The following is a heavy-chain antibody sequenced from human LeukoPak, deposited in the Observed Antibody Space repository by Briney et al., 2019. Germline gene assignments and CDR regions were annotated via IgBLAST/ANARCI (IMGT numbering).Heavy chain of an antibody. D-gene: IGHD2-8*01. CDR2: IYYSGST. CDR3: ASIDPFHNGYYFDY. V-gene: IGHV4-59*08. CDR1: GGSISNYY. J-gene: IGHJ4*02. Sequence: PSETLSLTCTVSGGSISNYYWSWIRQSPGKGLEWIGYIYYSGSTNYDPSLRSRVTISIDTSKKQFSLKVTSVTAADTAVYYCASIDPFHNGYYFDYWGQGTLVTISS.